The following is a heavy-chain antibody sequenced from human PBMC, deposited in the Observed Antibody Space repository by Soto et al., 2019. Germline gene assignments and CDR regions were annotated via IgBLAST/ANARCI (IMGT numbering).Heavy chain of an antibody. V-gene: IGHV4-61*01. CDR1: DGSRSSGSYY. D-gene: IGHD2-15*01. Sequence: LVTMSDTCTVCDGSRSSGSYYWRWIRQPPGKGLEWIGYIYYSGSTNYHPSLKSRVTISVDTSKNQFSLKLSSVTAADSAVYYCARELSGALDYWGQGTLVTVSS. CDR3: ARELSGALDY. J-gene: IGHJ4*02. CDR2: IYYSGST.